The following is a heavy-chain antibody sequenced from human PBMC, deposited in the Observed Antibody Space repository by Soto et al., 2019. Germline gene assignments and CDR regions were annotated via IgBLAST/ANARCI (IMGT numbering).Heavy chain of an antibody. CDR2: TNHNGST. CDR1: GASIDRSNYY. J-gene: IGHJ4*02. CDR3: ARGLIFRGYSYGI. V-gene: IGHV4-39*07. Sequence: PSETLSLTCTVSGASIDRSNYYWDWIRQPPGKGLEWIGATNHNGSTYYNPSLKSRVTISVDTSKNQFSLKLSSVTAADTAVYYCARGLIFRGYSYGIWGQGTLVTRLL. D-gene: IGHD5-18*01.